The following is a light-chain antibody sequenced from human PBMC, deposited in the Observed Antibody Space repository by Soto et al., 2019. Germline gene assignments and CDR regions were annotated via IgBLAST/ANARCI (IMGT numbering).Light chain of an antibody. CDR2: DAS. Sequence: DIQMTQSPSSLSASVGDRVTITCRASQPISSWLAWYHQKPGKAPNLLIFDASNLESGVPSRFSGSGSGTEFTLTISSLQPEDFGIYYCQQYENYWTFGQGTKVDIK. V-gene: IGKV1-5*01. J-gene: IGKJ1*01. CDR1: QPISSW. CDR3: QQYENYWT.